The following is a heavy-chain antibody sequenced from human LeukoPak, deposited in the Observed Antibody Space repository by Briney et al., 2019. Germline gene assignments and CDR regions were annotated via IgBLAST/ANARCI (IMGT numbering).Heavy chain of an antibody. Sequence: PGGSLRLSCAASGFTFSDYYMSWIRQAPGKGLEWISYISSSTMTIHYADSVKGRFTVSRDNSKNTLYLQMNSLRAEDTAVYYCVRGAYSSSWLNFDYWGQGTLVTVSS. V-gene: IGHV3-11*04. D-gene: IGHD6-13*01. CDR2: ISSSTMTI. CDR3: VRGAYSSSWLNFDY. J-gene: IGHJ4*02. CDR1: GFTFSDYY.